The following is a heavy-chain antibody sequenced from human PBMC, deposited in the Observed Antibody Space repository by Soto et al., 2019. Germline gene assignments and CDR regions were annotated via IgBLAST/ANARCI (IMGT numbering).Heavy chain of an antibody. CDR3: AKAEEGTLLEWLTGLDY. V-gene: IGHV3-30*18. J-gene: IGHJ4*02. CDR2: ISYDGSNK. Sequence: PGGSLRLSCAASGFTFSSYGMHWVRQAPGKGLEWVAVISYDGSNKYYADSVKGRFTISRDNSKNTLYLQMNSLRAEDTAVYYCAKAEEGTLLEWLTGLDYWGQGTLVTVSS. D-gene: IGHD3-3*01. CDR1: GFTFSSYG.